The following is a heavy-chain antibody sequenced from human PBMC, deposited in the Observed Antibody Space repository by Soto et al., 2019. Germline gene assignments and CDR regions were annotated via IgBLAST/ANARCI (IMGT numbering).Heavy chain of an antibody. CDR3: ARYLAAGDH. CDR1: GYTFTHYY. J-gene: IGHJ4*02. V-gene: IGHV1-46*01. D-gene: IGHD6-13*01. Sequence: QVQLVQSGAEVKKPGASVKLSCRTSGYTFTHYYIHWVRQAPGQGLEWLGIINPASGSTNYAQDFQGRVNLTMDTSTTTVYMDLNGLRAEDTAIFYCARYLAAGDHRGQGTLVTVSS. CDR2: INPASGST.